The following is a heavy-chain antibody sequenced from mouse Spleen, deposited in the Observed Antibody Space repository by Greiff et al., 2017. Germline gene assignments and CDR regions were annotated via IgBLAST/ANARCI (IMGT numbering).Heavy chain of an antibody. D-gene: IGHD2-3*01. Sequence: EVKLMESGGGLVKPGGSLKLSCAASGFTFSSYAMSWVRQTPEKRLEWVAAINSNGGSTYYPDTVKDRFTISRDNAKNTLYLQMSSLRSEDTALYYCARQGDGYYDAMDYWGQGTSVTVSS. CDR3: ARQGDGYYDAMDY. V-gene: IGHV5-6-2*01. CDR2: INSNGGST. J-gene: IGHJ4*01. CDR1: GFTFSSYA.